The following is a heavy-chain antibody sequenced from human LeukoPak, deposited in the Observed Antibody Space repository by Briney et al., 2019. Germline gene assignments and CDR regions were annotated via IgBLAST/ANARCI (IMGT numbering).Heavy chain of an antibody. D-gene: IGHD3-22*01. CDR2: INHSGST. V-gene: IGHV4-34*01. CDR3: ARAAYYYDGSGYYSTALYFDY. J-gene: IGHJ4*02. CDR1: GGSFSGYY. Sequence: SETLSLTCAVYGGSFSGYYWSWIRQPPGKGLEWIGEINHSGSTNYNPSLKSRVTISVDTSKNQFSLKLSSVTAADTAVYYCARAAYYYDGSGYYSTALYFDYWGQGTLVTVSS.